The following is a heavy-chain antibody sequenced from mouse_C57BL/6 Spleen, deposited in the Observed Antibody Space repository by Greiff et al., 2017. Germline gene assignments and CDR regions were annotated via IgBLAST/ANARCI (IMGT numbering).Heavy chain of an antibody. D-gene: IGHD1-1*02. CDR3: TSPCNGYAMDY. CDR2: ISSGGDYI. Sequence: EVMLVESGEGLVKPGGSLKLSCAASGFTFSSYAMSWVRQTPEKRLAWVAYISSGGDYIYYADTVKGRFTISREDTRDTLYLQMSSLKSEDTAMYYCTSPCNGYAMDYWGKGTSVTVSS. V-gene: IGHV5-9-1*02. CDR1: GFTFSSYA. J-gene: IGHJ4*01.